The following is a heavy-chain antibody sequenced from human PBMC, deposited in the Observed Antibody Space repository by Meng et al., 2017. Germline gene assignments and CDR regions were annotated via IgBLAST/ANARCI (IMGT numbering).Heavy chain of an antibody. J-gene: IGHJ4*02. CDR2: ISSSGSTI. Sequence: YGDGLVNPDGSLNLSFAAIGLPCSTYYMSWIGQVLGKGLEWVSYISSSGSTIYYADSVKGRFTISRDNAKNSLYLQMNSLRAEDTAVYYCARGVGYKPPSGFDYWGQGTLVTVSS. CDR1: GLPCSTYY. D-gene: IGHD5-24*01. CDR3: ARGVGYKPPSGFDY. V-gene: IGHV3-11*04.